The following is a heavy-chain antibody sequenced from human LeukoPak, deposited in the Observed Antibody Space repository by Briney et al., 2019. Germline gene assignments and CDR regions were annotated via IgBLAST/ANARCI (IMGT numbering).Heavy chain of an antibody. CDR3: ARGGGDYDYVWGSYRLGYYYYYMDV. J-gene: IGHJ6*03. Sequence: SETLSLTCAVYGGSFSGYYWSGILQPPGKGLEWIGEINHSGSTNYNPSLKSRVTISVDTSKNQFSLKLSSVTAADTAVYYCARGGGDYDYVWGSYRLGYYYYYMDVWGKGTTVTVSS. D-gene: IGHD3-16*02. CDR1: GGSFSGYY. V-gene: IGHV4-34*01. CDR2: INHSGST.